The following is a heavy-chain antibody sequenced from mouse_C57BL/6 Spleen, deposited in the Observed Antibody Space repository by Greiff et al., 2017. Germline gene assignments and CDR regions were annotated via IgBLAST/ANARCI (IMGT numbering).Heavy chain of an antibody. CDR3: ARASYSNYHAMDY. D-gene: IGHD2-5*01. CDR2: ISDGGSYT. CDR1: GFTFSSYA. V-gene: IGHV5-4*03. J-gene: IGHJ4*01. Sequence: EVNVVESGGGLVKPGGSLKLSCAASGFTFSSYAMSWVRQTPEKRLEWVATISDGGSYTYYPDNVKGRFTISRDNAKNNLYLQMSHLKSEDTAMYYCARASYSNYHAMDYWGQGTSVTVSS.